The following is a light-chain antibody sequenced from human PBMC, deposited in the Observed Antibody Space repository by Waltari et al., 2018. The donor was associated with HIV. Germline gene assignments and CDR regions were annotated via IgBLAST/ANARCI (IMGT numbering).Light chain of an antibody. CDR3: QSADSSGTFYV. Sequence: SYELTQPPSVSVSPGPTARITCSGDALPKHYAYWYQQKPGQAPVLVIYKDSERPSGTTEGFSGSSSGTTGTLTIRGVQAEDEADYYCQSADSSGTFYVFGTGTKVTVL. J-gene: IGLJ1*01. CDR2: KDS. CDR1: ALPKHY. V-gene: IGLV3-25*03.